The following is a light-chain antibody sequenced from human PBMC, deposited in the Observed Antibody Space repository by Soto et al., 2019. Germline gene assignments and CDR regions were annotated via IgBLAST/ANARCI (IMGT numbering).Light chain of an antibody. CDR1: QTISSW. CDR3: HHYNRYSEA. Sequence: DIQMTQSPSTLSGSVGDRVTITCRASQTISSWLAWYQQKPGKAPKLLIYKASTLKSGVPSRFSGSGSGTEFTLTISSLQPDDFATYYCHHYNRYSEAFGQGTKVELK. J-gene: IGKJ1*01. V-gene: IGKV1-5*03. CDR2: KAS.